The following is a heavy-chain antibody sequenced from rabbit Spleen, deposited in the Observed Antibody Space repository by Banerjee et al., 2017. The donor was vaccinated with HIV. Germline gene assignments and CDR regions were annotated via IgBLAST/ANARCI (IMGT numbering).Heavy chain of an antibody. V-gene: IGHV1S43*01. D-gene: IGHD5-1*01. CDR2: IDPIFRRT. J-gene: IGHJ4*01. CDR3: ARAFDDGAWSFDL. CDR1: GIDFSSYYY. Sequence: QSLEESGGDLVKPGASLTLTCTASGIDFSSYYYMCWVRQAPGKGLEWIGYIDPIFRRTYYASWVNGRFTISTHNAQNTLYLQLNSLTAADTATYFCARAFDDGAWSFDLWGPGTLVTVS.